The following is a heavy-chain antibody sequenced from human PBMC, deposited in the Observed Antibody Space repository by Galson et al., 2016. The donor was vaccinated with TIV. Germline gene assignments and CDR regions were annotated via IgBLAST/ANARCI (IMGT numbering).Heavy chain of an antibody. CDR3: ARSITMMVLVQYWYFDL. CDR2: VKHDGSET. Sequence: WVRQAPGRGLEWVGSVKHDGSETKFGDSVKGRFTISRDNAKKSLYLQMNSLRAEDTAVYYCARSITMMVLVQYWYFDLWGRGTLVTVSS. J-gene: IGHJ2*01. V-gene: IGHV3-7*05. D-gene: IGHD3-22*01.